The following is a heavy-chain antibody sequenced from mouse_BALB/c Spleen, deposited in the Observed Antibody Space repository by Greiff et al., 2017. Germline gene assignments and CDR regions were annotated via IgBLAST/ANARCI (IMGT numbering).Heavy chain of an antibody. CDR3: ARQGLVAWFAY. CDR2: ISSGGGST. J-gene: IGHJ2*01. D-gene: IGHD2-2*01. Sequence: EVKLVESGGGLVKPGGSLKLSCAASGFAFSSYDMSWVRQTPEKRLEWVAYISSGGGSTYYPDTVTGRFTISRDNAKNTLYLQMSSLKSEDTAMYYCARQGLVAWFAYWGQGTTLTVSS. V-gene: IGHV5-12-1*01. CDR1: GFAFSSYD.